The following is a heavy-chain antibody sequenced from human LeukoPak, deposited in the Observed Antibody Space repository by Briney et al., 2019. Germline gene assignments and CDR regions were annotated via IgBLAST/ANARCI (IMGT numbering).Heavy chain of an antibody. CDR3: ARPRKLGGFDY. Sequence: SETLSLTCTVSGGSISSSSYYWGWIRQPPGKGLEWIGSIYYSGSTYYNPSLKSRVTISVDTSKNQFSLKLSSVTAADTAVYYCARPRKLGGFDYGGQGTLVTVSS. CDR2: IYYSGST. D-gene: IGHD7-27*01. V-gene: IGHV4-39*01. J-gene: IGHJ4*02. CDR1: GGSISSSSYY.